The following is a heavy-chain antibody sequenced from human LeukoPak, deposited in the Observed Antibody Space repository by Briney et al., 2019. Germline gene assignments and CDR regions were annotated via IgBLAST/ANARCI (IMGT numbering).Heavy chain of an antibody. CDR2: IYPADSDI. J-gene: IGHJ4*02. CDR1: GYSINNYW. CDR3: ARHTNDRPFYYFDY. D-gene: IGHD3-3*02. Sequence: GESLKISCKGSGYSINNYWIGWVRQMPGKGLEWMGIIYPADSDIRYSPSFQGQVTISADKSISTAYLQWSSLKASDTAMYYCARHTNDRPFYYFDYWGQGTLVTVSS. V-gene: IGHV5-51*01.